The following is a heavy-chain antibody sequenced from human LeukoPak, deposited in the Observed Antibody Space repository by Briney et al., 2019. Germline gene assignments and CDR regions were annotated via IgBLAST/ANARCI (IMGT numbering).Heavy chain of an antibody. CDR3: ARVGVEDTAMVTSGA. Sequence: SVKVSCKASGGTFSSYAISWVRQAPGQGLEWMGGIIPIFGTANYAQKFQGRVTITTDESTSTAYMELSSLRSEDTAVYYCARVGVEDTAMVTSGAWGPGTLVTVSS. J-gene: IGHJ5*02. CDR1: GGTFSSYA. V-gene: IGHV1-69*05. D-gene: IGHD5-18*01. CDR2: IIPIFGTA.